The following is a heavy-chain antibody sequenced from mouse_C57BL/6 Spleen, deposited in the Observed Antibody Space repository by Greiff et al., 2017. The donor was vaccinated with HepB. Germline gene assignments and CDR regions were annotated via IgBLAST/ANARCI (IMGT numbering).Heavy chain of an antibody. CDR1: GFTFSDYG. V-gene: IGHV5-15*01. D-gene: IGHD1-1*01. J-gene: IGHJ4*01. CDR2: ISNLAYSI. Sequence: DVMLVESGGGLVQPGGSLKLSCAASGFTFSDYGMAWVRQAPRKGPEWVAFISNLAYSIYYADTVTGRFTISRENAKNTLYLEMSSLRSEDTAMYYCARHPPSYGSSPYAMDYWGQGTSVTVSS. CDR3: ARHPPSYGSSPYAMDY.